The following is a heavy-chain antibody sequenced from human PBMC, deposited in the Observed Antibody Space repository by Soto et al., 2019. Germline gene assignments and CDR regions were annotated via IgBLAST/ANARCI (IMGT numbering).Heavy chain of an antibody. J-gene: IGHJ6*02. CDR1: GFSFSSYW. V-gene: IGHV3-7*05. CDR3: AKSPMVRTFHYGLDV. Sequence: EVQLVESGGGLVQPGGSLRVSCAASGFSFSSYWMSWVRQVPGKGLERVADINEEGGEKYYAAPVKGRFTISRDNAKNSVYLEMNNLRVGDTAVYSCAKSPMVRTFHYGLDVWGQGTTVTVSS. CDR2: INEEGGEK. D-gene: IGHD2-8*01.